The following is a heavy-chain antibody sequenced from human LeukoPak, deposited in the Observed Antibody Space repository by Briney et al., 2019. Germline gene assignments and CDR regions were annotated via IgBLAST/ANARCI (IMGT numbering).Heavy chain of an antibody. Sequence: SVKVSCKASGGTFSSYTISWVRQAPGQGLEWMGGIIPIFGTANYAQKFQGRVTITADESTSTAYMELSSLRSEDTAVYYCARGATRLMTTVTTYYYGMDVWGQGTTVTVSS. J-gene: IGHJ6*02. V-gene: IGHV1-69*13. CDR2: IIPIFGTA. D-gene: IGHD4-17*01. CDR3: ARGATRLMTTVTTYYYGMDV. CDR1: GGTFSSYT.